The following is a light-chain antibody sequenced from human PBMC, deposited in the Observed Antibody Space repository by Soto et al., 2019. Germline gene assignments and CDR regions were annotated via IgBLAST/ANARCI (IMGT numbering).Light chain of an antibody. V-gene: IGKV1-27*01. CDR3: LQYDNGSHL. J-gene: IGKJ3*01. CDR1: QDIDNY. Sequence: DIQMTQSPSSLSASVGDRVTITCRAIQDIDNYLAWYQQKPGRAPKLLISSASTLQSGVPSRFSGSGSGTDFTLTIRSLEPVDVATYYRLQYDNGSHLFGPGTTVDIK. CDR2: SAS.